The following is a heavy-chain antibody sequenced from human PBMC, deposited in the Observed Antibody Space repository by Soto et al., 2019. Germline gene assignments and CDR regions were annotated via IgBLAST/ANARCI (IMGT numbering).Heavy chain of an antibody. Sequence: GSLRLSCAAPGFTFSTYAMSWVRQAPEKGLEWVSVISGSGSSTYYADSVKGRFTISRDNSKNTLYLQMNSLRAVDTAVYYCAKDAHPGITSFVLWGPGTLVTVSS. CDR1: GFTFSTYA. CDR3: AKDAHPGITSFVL. CDR2: ISGSGSST. J-gene: IGHJ2*01. V-gene: IGHV3-23*01. D-gene: IGHD6-13*01.